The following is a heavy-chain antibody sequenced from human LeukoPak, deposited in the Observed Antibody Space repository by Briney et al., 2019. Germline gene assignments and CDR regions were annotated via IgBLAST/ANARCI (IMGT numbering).Heavy chain of an antibody. D-gene: IGHD1-26*01. J-gene: IGHJ4*02. CDR2: IVVGSGNT. Sequence: SVTVSCKASGFTFTSSAVQWVRQARGQRLEWIGWIVVGSGNTNYAQKFQERVTITRDMSTSTAYMELSSLRSEDTAVYYCAAGKVGATLFDYWGQGTLVTVSS. CDR3: AAGKVGATLFDY. V-gene: IGHV1-58*01. CDR1: GFTFTSSA.